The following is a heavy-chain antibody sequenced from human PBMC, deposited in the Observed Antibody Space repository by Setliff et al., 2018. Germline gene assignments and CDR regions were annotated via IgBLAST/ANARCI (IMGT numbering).Heavy chain of an antibody. V-gene: IGHV4-39*01. CDR1: GGSIKDEDHY. Sequence: LSLTCTVSGGSIKDEDHYWGWIRQPPGKGLEWIGTIYYSGATYHNPSLKSRLAISVDTSKNQFSLKLNSVNAADTAVYYCATGGYSGYDYVYWGQGTLVTVSS. CDR3: ATGGYSGYDYVY. J-gene: IGHJ4*02. CDR2: IYYSGAT. D-gene: IGHD5-12*01.